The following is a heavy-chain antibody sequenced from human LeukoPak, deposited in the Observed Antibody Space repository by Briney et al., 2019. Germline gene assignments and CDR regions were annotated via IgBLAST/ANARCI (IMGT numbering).Heavy chain of an antibody. CDR3: AKRGVVIRAVLVVGFHKEAYYFDS. Sequence: PGGSLRLSCAASGFSFSNFAMTWVRQAPGKGLEWVSSITGGHFPTYYTDSVKGRFTISKDNSKNTLYLQMNSLRSEDTAVYFCAKRGVVIRAVLVVGFHKEAYYFDSWGQGALVTVSP. V-gene: IGHV3-23*01. D-gene: IGHD2-15*01. J-gene: IGHJ4*02. CDR2: ITGGHFPT. CDR1: GFSFSNFA.